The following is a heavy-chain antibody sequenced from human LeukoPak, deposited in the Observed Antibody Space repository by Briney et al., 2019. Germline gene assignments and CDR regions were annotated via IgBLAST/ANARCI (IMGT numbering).Heavy chain of an antibody. Sequence: GGSLRLSCAASGFSFSNYAMNWVRQAPGKGLEWVSSIDGSSSHIYYADSVKGRFTISRDNSKNTLYLQMNSLRAEDTAVYYCARYGDYGVDYWGQGTLVTVSS. J-gene: IGHJ4*02. CDR2: IDGSSSHI. CDR3: ARYGDYGVDY. D-gene: IGHD4-17*01. CDR1: GFSFSNYA. V-gene: IGHV3-21*01.